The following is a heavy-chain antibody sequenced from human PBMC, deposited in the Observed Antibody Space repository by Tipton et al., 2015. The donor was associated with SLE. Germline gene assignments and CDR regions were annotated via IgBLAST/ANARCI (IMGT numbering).Heavy chain of an antibody. CDR2: IYYSGST. CDR3: ARTADPSMALFDY. V-gene: IGHV4-31*03. CDR1: GGSISSGGYY. Sequence: TLSLTCTVSGGSISSGGYYWSWIRQHPGKGLEWIGYIYYSGSTDYNPSLKSRVTITVDTSKNQFSLKLSSVTAADTAVYYCARTADPSMALFDYWGQGTLVTVSS. D-gene: IGHD2/OR15-2a*01. J-gene: IGHJ4*02.